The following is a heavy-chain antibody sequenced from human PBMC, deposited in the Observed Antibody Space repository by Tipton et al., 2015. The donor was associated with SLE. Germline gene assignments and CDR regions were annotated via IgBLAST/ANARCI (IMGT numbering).Heavy chain of an antibody. CDR2: ISTFSVNP. Sequence: QVQLVQSGAEVKKPGASVKVSCKASGYSFASYGIAWVRQAPGQGLEWMGWISTFSVNPNYAQKFQERVTITRDMSTSTAYMEVSSLRSEDTAVYYCATDLYSGNYLGYYYMDGWGKGATVTVSS. J-gene: IGHJ6*03. CDR3: ATDLYSGNYLGYYYMDG. V-gene: IGHV1-18*01. D-gene: IGHD1-26*01. CDR1: GYSFASYG.